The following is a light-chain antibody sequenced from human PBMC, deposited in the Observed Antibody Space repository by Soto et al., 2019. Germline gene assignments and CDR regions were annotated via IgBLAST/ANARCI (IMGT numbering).Light chain of an antibody. CDR1: QSISNS. J-gene: IGKJ1*01. Sequence: DLQMTQSPSTQSASVGDRVTITCRASQSISNSLAWHQQKPGKAPKLLIYKASSLESGVPSRFSGSGSGTEFTLTISSLHPDDFATYYCQQYNGYSRTFGQGTKVDIK. CDR3: QQYNGYSRT. V-gene: IGKV1-5*03. CDR2: KAS.